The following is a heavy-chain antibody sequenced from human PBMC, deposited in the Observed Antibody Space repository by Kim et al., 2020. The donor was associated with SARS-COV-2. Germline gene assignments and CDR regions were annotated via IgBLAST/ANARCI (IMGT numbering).Heavy chain of an antibody. J-gene: IGHJ4*02. CDR3: ARGCSSTSCRGGDY. D-gene: IGHD2-2*01. V-gene: IGHV4-34*01. CDR1: GGSFSGYY. Sequence: SETLSLTCAVYGGSFSGYYWSWIRQPPGKGLEWIGEINHSGSTNYNPSLKSRVTISVDTSKNQFSLKLSSVTAADTAVYYCARGCSSTSCRGGDYWGQGTLVTVSS. CDR2: INHSGST.